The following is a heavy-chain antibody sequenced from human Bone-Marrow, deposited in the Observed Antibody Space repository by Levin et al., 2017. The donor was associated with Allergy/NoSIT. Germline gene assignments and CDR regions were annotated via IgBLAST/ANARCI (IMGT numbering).Heavy chain of an antibody. V-gene: IGHV3-7*01. Sequence: GGSLRLSCVTSGFSFDFYWMSWVRQAPGKGLEWVANINQQGTEKHYADSVQGRFTVSRDNAKHSLFLQMNGLRVEDSAVYYCARAGPWAACVRGVGVVHNGMGVWGQGTTVTVSS. D-gene: IGHD3-10*01. J-gene: IGHJ6*02. CDR2: INQQGTEK. CDR1: GFSFDFYW. CDR3: ARAGPWAACVRGVGVVHNGMGV.